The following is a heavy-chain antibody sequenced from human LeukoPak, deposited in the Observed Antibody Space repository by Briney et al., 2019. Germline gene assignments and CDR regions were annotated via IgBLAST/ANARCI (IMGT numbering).Heavy chain of an antibody. V-gene: IGHV4-61*02. CDR3: ARHQVGATPRWDY. Sequence: SETLSLTCTVSGGSISSGSYYWSWIRQPAGKGLEWIGRIYTSGSTNYNPSLKSRVTISVDTSKNQFSLKLSSVTAADTAVYYCARHQVGATPRWDYWGQGTLVTVSS. D-gene: IGHD1-26*01. J-gene: IGHJ4*02. CDR2: IYTSGST. CDR1: GGSISSGSYY.